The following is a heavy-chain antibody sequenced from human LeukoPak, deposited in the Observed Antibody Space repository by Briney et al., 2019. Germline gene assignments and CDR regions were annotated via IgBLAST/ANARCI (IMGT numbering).Heavy chain of an antibody. CDR1: GFTFSSYS. Sequence: PGGSLRLSCAASGFTFSSYSMNWVRQAPGKGLEWVSSISSSSSYIYYADSVKGRFTISRDNAKNSLYLQMNSLRAEDTAVYYCARDAGSDYGSGSYYIGYWSQGTLVTVSS. J-gene: IGHJ4*02. CDR3: ARDAGSDYGSGSYYIGY. V-gene: IGHV3-21*01. CDR2: ISSSSSYI. D-gene: IGHD3-10*01.